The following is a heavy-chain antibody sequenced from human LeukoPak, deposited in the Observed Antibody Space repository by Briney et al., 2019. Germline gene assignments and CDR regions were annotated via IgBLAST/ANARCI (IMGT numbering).Heavy chain of an antibody. CDR2: ISSSSSTI. J-gene: IGHJ3*02. V-gene: IGHV3-48*04. CDR1: GFTFSSYS. Sequence: GGSLRLSCAASGFTFSSYSRNWVRQAPGKGLEWVSYISSSSSTIYYADSVKGRFTISRDNAKNSLYLQMNSLRAEDTAVYYCARGGLWFEEPDDAFDIWGQGTMVTVSS. D-gene: IGHD3-10*01. CDR3: ARGGLWFEEPDDAFDI.